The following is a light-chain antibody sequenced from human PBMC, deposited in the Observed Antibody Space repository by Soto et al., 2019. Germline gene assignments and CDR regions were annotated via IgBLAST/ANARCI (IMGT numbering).Light chain of an antibody. J-gene: IGLJ1*01. CDR2: GDN. CDR1: SGSVASNY. Sequence: NFMLTQPHSVSESPGKTVTISCTGSSGSVASNYVHWYQRRPGSAPTIVIYGDNQRPSGVPDRFSGSIDSSSNSASLTISRLKTEDEAYYFWPSYDRSSPYGFGTGTKLTVL. CDR3: PSYDRSSPYG. V-gene: IGLV6-57*02.